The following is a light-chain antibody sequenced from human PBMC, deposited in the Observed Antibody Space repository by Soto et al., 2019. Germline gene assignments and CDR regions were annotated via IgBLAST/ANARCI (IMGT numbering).Light chain of an antibody. CDR2: DAS. Sequence: EIVLTPSPATLSLSPGERATLSCRASQSVSSYLAWYQQKPGQAPRLLIYDASNRATGIPARFSGSGSGTDFTLTISSLEPEDFAVYYCQQRSNWPINFGQGKQREIK. J-gene: IGKJ5*01. CDR3: QQRSNWPIN. CDR1: QSVSSY. V-gene: IGKV3-11*01.